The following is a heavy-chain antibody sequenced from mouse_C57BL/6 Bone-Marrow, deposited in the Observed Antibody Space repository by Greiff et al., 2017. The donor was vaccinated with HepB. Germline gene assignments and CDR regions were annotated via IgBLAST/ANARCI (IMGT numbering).Heavy chain of an antibody. V-gene: IGHV1-55*01. Sequence: QVQLQQPGAELVKPGASVKMSCKASGYTFTSYWITWVKQRPGQGLEWIGDIYPGSGSTNYNEKFKSKATLTVDTSSSTSYMQLSSLTSEDSAVYYCARLGTTVVAPFDYWGQGTTLTVSS. CDR2: IYPGSGST. D-gene: IGHD1-1*01. CDR3: ARLGTTVVAPFDY. CDR1: GYTFTSYW. J-gene: IGHJ2*01.